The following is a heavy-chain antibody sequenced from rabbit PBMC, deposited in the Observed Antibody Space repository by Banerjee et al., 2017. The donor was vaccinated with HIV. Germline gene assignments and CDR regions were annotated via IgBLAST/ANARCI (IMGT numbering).Heavy chain of an antibody. V-gene: IGHV1S40*01. CDR2: IGVGSGST. CDR3: ARSGDYGGYRYANKL. Sequence: QSLEESGGDLVKPGASLTLTCTASGFSFSSGYDMCWVRQAPGKGLEWIACIGVGSGSTYYASWAKGRFTISKTSSTTVTLQMTSLTAADTATYFCARSGDYGGYRYANKLWGPGTLVTVS. D-gene: IGHD6-1*01. J-gene: IGHJ4*01. CDR1: GFSFSSGYD.